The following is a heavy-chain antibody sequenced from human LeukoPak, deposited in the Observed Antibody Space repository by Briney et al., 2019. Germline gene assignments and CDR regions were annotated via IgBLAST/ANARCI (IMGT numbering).Heavy chain of an antibody. V-gene: IGHV1-18*04. D-gene: IGHD3-22*01. J-gene: IGHJ4*02. CDR1: GYTFTGYY. CDR2: ISAYNGNT. CDR3: ARGRHYYDSSGYLSSY. Sequence: GASVKVSCKASGYTFTGYYMHWVRQAPGQGLEWMGWISAYNGNTNYAQKLQGRVTMTTDTSTSTAYMELRSLRSDDTAVYYCARGRHYYDSSGYLSSYWGQGTLVTVSS.